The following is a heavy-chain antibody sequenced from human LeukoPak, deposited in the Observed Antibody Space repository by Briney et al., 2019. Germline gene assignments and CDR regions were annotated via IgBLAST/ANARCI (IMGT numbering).Heavy chain of an antibody. Sequence: GRSLRLSCAASGFTFSSYAMHWVRQAPGKGLEWVAVISYDGSNKYYADSVKGRFTISRDNSKNTLYLQMNSLRAEDTAVYYCARGGYGLGSYFDYWGQGTLVTVSS. CDR3: ARGGYGLGSYFDY. V-gene: IGHV3-30-3*01. CDR2: ISYDGSNK. D-gene: IGHD3-10*01. CDR1: GFTFSSYA. J-gene: IGHJ4*02.